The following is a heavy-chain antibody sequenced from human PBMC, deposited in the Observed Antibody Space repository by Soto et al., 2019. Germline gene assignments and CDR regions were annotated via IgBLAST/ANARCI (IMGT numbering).Heavy chain of an antibody. CDR3: ARTPSWHGLDV. J-gene: IGHJ6*02. Sequence: QVQLVQSGAEVKKPGASVNVSCKASGYTLTSHYIHWVRQAPGQGLEWMGIINPGGVSKTYAQESHGKITITSHTSTSTVYTEIISLRSPDTAVYYCARTPSWHGLDVIGQGTTVT. CDR1: GYTLTSHY. CDR2: INPGGVSK. V-gene: IGHV1-46*01.